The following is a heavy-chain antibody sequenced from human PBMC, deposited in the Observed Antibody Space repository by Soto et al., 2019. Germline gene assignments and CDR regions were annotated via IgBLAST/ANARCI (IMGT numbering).Heavy chain of an antibody. D-gene: IGHD1-26*01. V-gene: IGHV1-18*04. J-gene: IGHJ5*02. CDR1: GYTFASHG. CDR2: ISGYNGDT. CDR3: ARDHWKSGTYTSWFDP. Sequence: ASVKVSCKASGYTFASHGISWLRQAPGQGLEWVGWISGYNGDTNYAQKVQGRVIMTTDTSTNTAYMELRSLTSDDTAIYYCARDHWKSGTYTSWFDPWGQGTLVTVSS.